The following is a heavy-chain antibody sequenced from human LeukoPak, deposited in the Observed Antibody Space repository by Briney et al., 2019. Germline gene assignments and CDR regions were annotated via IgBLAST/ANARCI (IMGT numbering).Heavy chain of an antibody. CDR3: ARDYGLDY. CDR1: GFTFSSYW. CDR2: IKQDGSEK. D-gene: IGHD4-17*01. V-gene: IGHV3-7*01. Sequence: GGSLRLSCAASGFTFSSYWVSWVRQAPGKGLEWVANIKQDGSEKYYLDSVKGRFTISRDNAKNSLYLQMNSLRAEDTAVYYCARDYGLDYWGQGTLVTVSS. J-gene: IGHJ4*02.